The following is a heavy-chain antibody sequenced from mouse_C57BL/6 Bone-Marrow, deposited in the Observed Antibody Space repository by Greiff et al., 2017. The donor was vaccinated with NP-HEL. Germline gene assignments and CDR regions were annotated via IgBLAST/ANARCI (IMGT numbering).Heavy chain of an antibody. CDR3: ARGPFYFPSYFDY. CDR2: IYPGDGDT. CDR1: GYAFSSYW. D-gene: IGHD2-1*01. V-gene: IGHV1-80*01. Sequence: QVQLQQSGAELVKPGASVKISCKASGYAFSSYWMNWVKQRPGKGLEWIGQIYPGDGDTNYNGKFKGKATLTADKSSSTAYMQLSSLTSEDSAVYFCARGPFYFPSYFDYWGQGTTLTVSS. J-gene: IGHJ2*01.